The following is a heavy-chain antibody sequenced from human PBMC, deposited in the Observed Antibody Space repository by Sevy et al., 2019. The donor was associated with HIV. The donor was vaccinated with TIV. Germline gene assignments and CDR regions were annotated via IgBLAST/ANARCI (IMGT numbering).Heavy chain of an antibody. V-gene: IGHV1-3*01. Sequence: ASVKVSCKASGYTFTSYAMHWVRQAPGQRLEWMGWINAGNGNTKYSQKFQGRVTITRDTSASTAYMELSSLRSEDTAGYYCASLTVPYYYYYGMDVWGQGTTVTVSS. CDR1: GYTFTSYA. CDR3: ASLTVPYYYYYGMDV. D-gene: IGHD2-2*01. CDR2: INAGNGNT. J-gene: IGHJ6*02.